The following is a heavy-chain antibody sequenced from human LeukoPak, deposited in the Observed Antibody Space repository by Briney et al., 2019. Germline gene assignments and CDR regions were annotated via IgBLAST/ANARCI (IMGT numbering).Heavy chain of an antibody. CDR2: TSYDGSKK. Sequence: PGRSLRPSCAASGLTFSSYGMHWVRQAPGKGREWVAVTSYDGSKKFYADSVKGRFTISRDNSKNTLYLQMNSLRAEDTAVYYCARDWLRGYEKYNWFDPWGQGTLVTVSS. CDR3: ARDWLRGYEKYNWFDP. V-gene: IGHV3-30*03. CDR1: GLTFSSYG. D-gene: IGHD5-12*01. J-gene: IGHJ5*02.